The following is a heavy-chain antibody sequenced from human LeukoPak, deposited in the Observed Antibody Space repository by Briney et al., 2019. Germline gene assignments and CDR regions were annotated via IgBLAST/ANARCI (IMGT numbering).Heavy chain of an antibody. CDR2: IYYSGST. V-gene: IGHV4-30-4*08. D-gene: IGHD7-27*01. Sequence: SETLSLTCTVSGGSISSGDYYWSWIHQPPGKGLEWIGYIYYSGSTYYNPSLKSRVTISVDTSKNQFSLKLSSVTAADTAVYYCARVQLGMDAFDIWGQGTMVTVSS. CDR1: GGSISSGDYY. CDR3: ARVQLGMDAFDI. J-gene: IGHJ3*02.